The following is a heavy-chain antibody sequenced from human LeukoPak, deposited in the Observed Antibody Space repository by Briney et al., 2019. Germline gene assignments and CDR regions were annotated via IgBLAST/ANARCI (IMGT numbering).Heavy chain of an antibody. CDR1: GFTFRSYS. CDR2: ISSSSSYI. D-gene: IGHD3-22*01. CDR3: ATSYDSSGYYPPYYYYMDV. J-gene: IGHJ6*03. V-gene: IGHV3-21*01. Sequence: GGSLRLSCAASGFTFRSYSMSWVRQAPGKGLEWVSSISSSSSYIYYADSVKGRFTISRDNAKNSLYLQMNSLRAEDTAVYYCATSYDSSGYYPPYYYYMDVWGKGTTVTVSS.